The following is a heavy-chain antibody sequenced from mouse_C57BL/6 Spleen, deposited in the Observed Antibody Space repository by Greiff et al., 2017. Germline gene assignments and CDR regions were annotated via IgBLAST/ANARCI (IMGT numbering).Heavy chain of an antibody. CDR3: ARHPYYSNYWYFDV. D-gene: IGHD2-5*01. CDR1: GFSLTSYG. CDR2: IWSDGST. J-gene: IGHJ1*03. V-gene: IGHV2-6-1*01. Sequence: QVQLQQSGPGLVAPSQSLSITCTVSGFSLTSYGVHWVRQPPGKGLEWLVVIWSDGSTTYNSALKSRLSISKDNSKSQVFLKMNSLQTDDTAMYYCARHPYYSNYWYFDVWGTGTTVTVSS.